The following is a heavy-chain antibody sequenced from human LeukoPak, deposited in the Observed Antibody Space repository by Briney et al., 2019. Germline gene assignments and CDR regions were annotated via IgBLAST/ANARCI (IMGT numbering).Heavy chain of an antibody. CDR3: TTDLRWEFPPLDY. V-gene: IGHV3-15*01. CDR1: GFTFSNAW. J-gene: IGHJ4*02. D-gene: IGHD4-23*01. CDR2: IKSKIDGVTT. Sequence: GGSLRLSCVASGFTFSNAWMSWVRQAPGKGLEWVGRIKSKIDGVTTDYAAPVKGRFTISREDSKNTLYLEMNSLKTEDTAVYYCTTDLRWEFPPLDYWGQGTLVTVSS.